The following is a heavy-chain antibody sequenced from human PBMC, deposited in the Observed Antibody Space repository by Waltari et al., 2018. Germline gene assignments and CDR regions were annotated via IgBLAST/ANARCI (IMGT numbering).Heavy chain of an antibody. V-gene: IGHV3-30*18. CDR2: ISSDGSGK. Sequence: QVEESGGGVVQPGGSLRLSCVAPGSPFTTYGMHWVRQAPGKGLEWLAVISSDGSGKYYADSVKGRFTMSRDNSKNMVYLQMNSLRPEDTAVYYCAKAGGIYNYPLDPWGQGTLVTVSS. J-gene: IGHJ5*02. CDR1: GSPFTTYG. CDR3: AKAGGIYNYPLDP. D-gene: IGHD1-26*01.